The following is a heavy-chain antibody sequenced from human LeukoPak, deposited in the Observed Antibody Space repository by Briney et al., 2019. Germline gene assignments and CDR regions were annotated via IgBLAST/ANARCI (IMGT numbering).Heavy chain of an antibody. CDR1: GFTFSSYA. D-gene: IGHD3-22*01. V-gene: IGHV3-23*01. CDR3: AKTEPTYYYDSSGYFGKHDY. Sequence: QTGGSLRLSCAASGFTFSSYAMSWVRQAPGKGLEWVSAISGSGGSTYYADSVKGRFTISRDNSKNTLYLQINSLRAEDTAVYYCAKTEPTYYYDSSGYFGKHDYWGQGTLVTVSS. J-gene: IGHJ4*02. CDR2: ISGSGGST.